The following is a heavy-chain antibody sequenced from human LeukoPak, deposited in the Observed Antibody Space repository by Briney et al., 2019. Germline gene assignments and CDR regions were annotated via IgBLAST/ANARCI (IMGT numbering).Heavy chain of an antibody. V-gene: IGHV4-4*02. CDR2: IYHSGST. CDR3: ARRSRTGIGYFDY. J-gene: IGHJ4*02. Sequence: PSGTLSLTCAVSGGSISSSNWWSWVRQPPGKGLEWIGEIYHSGSTNYNPSLKSRVTISVDKSKNQFSLKLSSVTAADTAVYYCARRSRTGIGYFDYWGQGTLVTVSS. D-gene: IGHD3-10*01. CDR1: GGSISSSNW.